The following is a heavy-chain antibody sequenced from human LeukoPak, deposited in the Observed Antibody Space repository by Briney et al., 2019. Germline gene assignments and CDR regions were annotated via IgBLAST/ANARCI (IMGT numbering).Heavy chain of an antibody. CDR2: ISYDGSNK. Sequence: GGSLRLSCAASGFTFSSYAMHWVRQAPGKGLEWVAVISYDGSNKYYADSVKGRFTISRDNSKNTLYLQMNSLRAEDTAVYYCATSPYDFWSGYELDPWGQGTLVTVSS. CDR3: ATSPYDFWSGYELDP. V-gene: IGHV3-30-3*01. J-gene: IGHJ5*02. D-gene: IGHD3-3*01. CDR1: GFTFSSYA.